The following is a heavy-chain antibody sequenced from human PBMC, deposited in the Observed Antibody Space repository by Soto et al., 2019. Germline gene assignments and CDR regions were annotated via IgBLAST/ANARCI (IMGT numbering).Heavy chain of an antibody. D-gene: IGHD3-3*01. Sequence: PGGSLRLSCATSGFTFSRYVMHWVRQPPGKGPEWVAQISSDGRTKFYADSVKGRFTISRDNSEDTVYVQMNSLRGEDTAVYYCARDSVEWLLTFYYYGEDVWGQGTTVTVSS. V-gene: IGHV3-30-3*01. CDR3: ARDSVEWLLTFYYYGEDV. J-gene: IGHJ6*02. CDR1: GFTFSRYV. CDR2: ISSDGRTK.